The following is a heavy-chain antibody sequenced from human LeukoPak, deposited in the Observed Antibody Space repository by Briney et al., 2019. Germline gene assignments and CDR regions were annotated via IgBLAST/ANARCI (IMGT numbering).Heavy chain of an antibody. CDR1: GFPFTNNW. V-gene: IGHV3-7*04. J-gene: IGHJ6*02. CDR2: IMQDGRET. D-gene: IGHD2-8*01. Sequence: PGGSLRLSCAASGFPFTNNWMTWVRQAPGKGLEWVATIMQDGRETYYVESVKGRFTISRDNARDSVYLQMTFLRAEAAAVYYCARARYCANTICHIGGGLDVWGPGTTVTVSS. CDR3: ARARYCANTICHIGGGLDV.